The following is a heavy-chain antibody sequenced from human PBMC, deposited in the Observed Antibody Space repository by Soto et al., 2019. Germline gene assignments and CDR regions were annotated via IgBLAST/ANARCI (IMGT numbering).Heavy chain of an antibody. J-gene: IGHJ4*02. CDR3: ARVSSGWYWAVDY. CDR1: GFTFSSYG. V-gene: IGHV3-30*03. CDR2: ISYDGSNK. Sequence: QVQLVESGGGVVQPGRSLRLSCAASGFTFSSYGMHWVRQAPGKGLEWVAVISYDGSNKYYADSVKGRFTISRDNSKNTLYLQMKRLRAEDTAVYYCARVSSGWYWAVDYWGQGTLVTVSS. D-gene: IGHD6-19*01.